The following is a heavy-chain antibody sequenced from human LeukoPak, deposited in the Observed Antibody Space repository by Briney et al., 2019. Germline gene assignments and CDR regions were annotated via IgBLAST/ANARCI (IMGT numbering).Heavy chain of an antibody. CDR1: GYTFTGYY. CDR3: ARGPDLYYYDISGSVLYYCDY. Sequence: GASVKVSCKASGYTFTGYYMHWVRQAPGQGLEWMGRINPNSGGTNYPQKFQGRVTMTRDTSISTAYMELSRLRSDDTAVYYCARGPDLYYYDISGSVLYYCDYWGQGTLVTVSS. J-gene: IGHJ4*02. CDR2: INPNSGGT. D-gene: IGHD3-22*01. V-gene: IGHV1-2*06.